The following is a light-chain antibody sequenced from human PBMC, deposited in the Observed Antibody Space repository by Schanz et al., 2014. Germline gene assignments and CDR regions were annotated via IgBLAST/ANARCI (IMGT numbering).Light chain of an antibody. J-gene: IGLJ3*02. CDR1: SSNIGTNA. Sequence: QSVLTQPPSASGTPGQRVTISCSGSSSNIGTNAVSWYQQLPGTAPKLFIYSNNQRPSGVPDRFSASKSGTSASLAISGLQSQDEADYYCAAWSDSLQSWVFGGGTKLTVL. CDR2: SNN. CDR3: AAWSDSLQSWV. V-gene: IGLV1-44*01.